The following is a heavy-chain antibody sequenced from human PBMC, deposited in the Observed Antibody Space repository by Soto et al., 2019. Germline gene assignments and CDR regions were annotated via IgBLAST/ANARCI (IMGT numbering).Heavy chain of an antibody. CDR2: IWYDGSNK. CDR1: GFTVSSYG. Sequence: GSLRLSCAASGFTVSSYGMHWVRQAPGKGLEWVAVIWYDGSNKYYADSVKGRFTISRDNSKNTLYLQMNSLRAEDTAVYYCARDTGYDSSGYYRYYYYYYGMDVWGQGTTVTVSS. D-gene: IGHD3-22*01. CDR3: ARDTGYDSSGYYRYYYYYYGMDV. J-gene: IGHJ6*02. V-gene: IGHV3-33*01.